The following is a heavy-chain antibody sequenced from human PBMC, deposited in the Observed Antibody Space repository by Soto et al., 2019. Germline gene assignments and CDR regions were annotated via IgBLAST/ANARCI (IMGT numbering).Heavy chain of an antibody. D-gene: IGHD2-8*01. Sequence: PSETLSLTCAFSGGSISSGGYYWSWIRQPPGKGLEWIGEINHSGSTNYNPSLKSRVTISVDTSKNQFSLKLSSVTAADTAVYYCARTGVDNWFDPWGQGTLVTVSS. V-gene: IGHV4-34*01. CDR3: ARTGVDNWFDP. J-gene: IGHJ5*02. CDR1: GGSISSGGYY. CDR2: INHSGST.